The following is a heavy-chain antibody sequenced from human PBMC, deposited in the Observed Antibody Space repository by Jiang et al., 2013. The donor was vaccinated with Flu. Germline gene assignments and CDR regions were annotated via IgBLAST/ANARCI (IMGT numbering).Heavy chain of an antibody. CDR3: AHRLPVWGVKDRYNWFDP. CDR1: GFSLSTNGVG. CDR2: IYWDGDG. Sequence: KPTQTLTLTCTFSGFSLSTNGVGVGWIRQPPGKALEWLALIYWDGDGRYSPSLKNRLTITKDTSKNQVVLTMTNMGPVDTATYYCAHRLPVWGVKDRYNWFDPWGQGILVTVSS. V-gene: IGHV2-5*02. D-gene: IGHD3-10*01. J-gene: IGHJ5*02.